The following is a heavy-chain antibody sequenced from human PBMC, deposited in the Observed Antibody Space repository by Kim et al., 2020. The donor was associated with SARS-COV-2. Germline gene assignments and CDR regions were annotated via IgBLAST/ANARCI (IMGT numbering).Heavy chain of an antibody. V-gene: IGHV3-48*02. CDR3: ARGPPLFDP. CDR2: IGLLDPPI. J-gene: IGHJ5*02. Sequence: GGSLRLSCVASGFTFSSYTLNWVRPAPGPGLEWVSYIGLLDPPIYYAGSVQGRFTISRDNAKNSLYLQMNSLRDEDTAVYYCARGPPLFDPWGQGTLVTVSS. CDR1: GFTFSSYT.